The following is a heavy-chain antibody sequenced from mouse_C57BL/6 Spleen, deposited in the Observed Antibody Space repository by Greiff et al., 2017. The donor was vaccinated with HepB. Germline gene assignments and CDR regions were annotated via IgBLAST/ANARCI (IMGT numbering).Heavy chain of an antibody. J-gene: IGHJ2*01. D-gene: IGHD1-1*01. V-gene: IGHV1-82*01. CDR2: IYPGDGDT. CDR1: GYAFSSSW. CDR3: ARDYGSRGFDY. Sequence: VQLQQSGPELVKPGASVKISCKASGYAFSSSWMNWVKQRPGKGLEWIGRIYPGDGDTNYNGKFKGKATLTADKSSSTAYMQLSSLTSEDSAVYFCARDYGSRGFDYWGQGTTLTVSS.